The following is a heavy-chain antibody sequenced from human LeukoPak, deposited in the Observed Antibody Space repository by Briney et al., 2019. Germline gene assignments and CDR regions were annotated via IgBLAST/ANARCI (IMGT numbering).Heavy chain of an antibody. Sequence: GGSLRLSCAASQSIVSSRYMSWVRQAPGKGLEWVSIIYDGGKTYYADSVKGRFTISRDNFKNTLYLQMDNLRAEDTAVYFCGRDDADVKNYGIQYWGQGTLVTVSS. V-gene: IGHV3-53*01. CDR3: GRDDADVKNYGIQY. CDR1: QSIVSSRY. J-gene: IGHJ4*02. D-gene: IGHD5-24*01. CDR2: IYDGGKT.